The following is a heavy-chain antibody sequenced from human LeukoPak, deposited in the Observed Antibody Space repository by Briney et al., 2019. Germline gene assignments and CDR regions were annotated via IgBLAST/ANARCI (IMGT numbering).Heavy chain of an antibody. D-gene: IGHD6-19*01. CDR1: GFTFSSYA. J-gene: IGHJ4*02. CDR3: AREPSGWYLDY. CDR2: ISGSSNYI. Sequence: GRSLRLSCAASGFTFSSYAMHWVRQAPGKGLEWVSYISGSSNYIYYADSVKGRFTISRDNAKNSVYLQMNSLRAEDTAVYYCAREPSGWYLDYWGQGTLVTVSS. V-gene: IGHV3-21*01.